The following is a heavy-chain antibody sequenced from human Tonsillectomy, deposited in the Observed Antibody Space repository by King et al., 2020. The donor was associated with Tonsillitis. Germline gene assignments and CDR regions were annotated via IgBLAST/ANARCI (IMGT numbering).Heavy chain of an antibody. CDR1: GYTFTSYY. V-gene: IGHV1-46*01. Sequence: VQLVESGAEVKKPGASVKVSCKASGYTFTSYYMHWVRQAPGQGLEWMGIINPSGGSTSYAQKFQGRVTMTRDTSTSTVYMELSSLRSEDTAVYYCARDPSLAYCGGDCDPWYFDYWGQGTLVTVSS. J-gene: IGHJ4*02. D-gene: IGHD2-21*02. CDR3: ARDPSLAYCGGDCDPWYFDY. CDR2: INPSGGST.